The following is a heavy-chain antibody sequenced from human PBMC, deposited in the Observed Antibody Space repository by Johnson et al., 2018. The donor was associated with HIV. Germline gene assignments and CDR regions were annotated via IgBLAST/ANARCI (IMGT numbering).Heavy chain of an antibody. D-gene: IGHD3-9*01. Sequence: QVRLVESGGGVVQPGGSLRLSCAASGFTFSSYGMHWVRQAPGKGLEWVAFIRYDGSNKYYADSVKGRFTISRDNSKNTMYLQMNSLRAEDTAVYYCARVADWVSSYDAFDIWGQGTMVTVSS. CDR2: IRYDGSNK. J-gene: IGHJ3*02. CDR3: ARVADWVSSYDAFDI. CDR1: GFTFSSYG. V-gene: IGHV3-30*02.